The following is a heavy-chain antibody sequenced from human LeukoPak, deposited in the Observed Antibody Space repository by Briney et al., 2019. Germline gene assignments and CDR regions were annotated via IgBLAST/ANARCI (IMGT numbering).Heavy chain of an antibody. CDR2: MNPDSGST. CDR3: ARGMFDSSGSYYYFYYPMDV. D-gene: IGHD3-22*01. J-gene: IGHJ6*02. CDR1: GGTFSSYA. Sequence: GASVKVSCKASGGTFSSYAINWVRQATGQGLEWMGWMNPDSGSTGYAQKLQGRVTMTRNTSINTAYMELSSLRSEDTAVYYCARGMFDSSGSYYYFYYPMDVWGHGTTVTVSS. V-gene: IGHV1-8*02.